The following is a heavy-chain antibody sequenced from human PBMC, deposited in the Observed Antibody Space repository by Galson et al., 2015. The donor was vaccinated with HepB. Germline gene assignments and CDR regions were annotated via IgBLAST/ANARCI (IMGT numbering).Heavy chain of an antibody. V-gene: IGHV1-18*04. CDR3: ARDNTFGGVIGYYYYGMDV. Sequence: SVKVSCKASGYTFTSYGISWVRQAPGQGLEWMGWISAYNGNTNYAQKLQGRVTMTTDTSTSTAYMELRSLRSDDTAVYYCARDNTFGGVIGYYYYGMDVWGQGTTVTVSS. CDR1: GYTFTSYG. CDR2: ISAYNGNT. J-gene: IGHJ6*02. D-gene: IGHD3-16*02.